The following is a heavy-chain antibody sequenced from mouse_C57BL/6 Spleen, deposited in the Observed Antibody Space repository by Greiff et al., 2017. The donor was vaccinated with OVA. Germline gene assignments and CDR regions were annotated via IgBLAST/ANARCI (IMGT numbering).Heavy chain of an antibody. CDR2: GDGDT. Sequence: GDGDTNYNGKFKGKATLTADKSSSTAYMQLSSLTSEDSAVYFCARWGTTVVAPFDYWGKGTTLTVSS. J-gene: IGHJ2*01. V-gene: IGHV1-80*01. CDR3: ARWGTTVVAPFDY. D-gene: IGHD1-1*01.